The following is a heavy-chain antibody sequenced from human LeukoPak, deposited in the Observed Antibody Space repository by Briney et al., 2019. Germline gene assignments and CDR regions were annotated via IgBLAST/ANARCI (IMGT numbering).Heavy chain of an antibody. D-gene: IGHD2-2*01. Sequence: PGGSLRLSCAASRFTFSSYAMHWVRQAPGKGLEWVAVISYDGSNKYYADPVKGRFTISRDNSKNTLYLQMNSLRAEDTAVYYCARRKYCSSTSCDAFDIWGQGTMVTVSS. J-gene: IGHJ3*02. CDR1: RFTFSSYA. CDR2: ISYDGSNK. V-gene: IGHV3-30-3*01. CDR3: ARRKYCSSTSCDAFDI.